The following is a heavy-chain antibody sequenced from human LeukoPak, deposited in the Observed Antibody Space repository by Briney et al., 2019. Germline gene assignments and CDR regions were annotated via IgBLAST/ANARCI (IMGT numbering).Heavy chain of an antibody. CDR1: GGSISSYY. V-gene: IGHV4-59*01. D-gene: IGHD3-22*01. CDR3: ARVYYDSSGYYLDAFDI. J-gene: IGHJ3*02. CDR2: IYYSGST. Sequence: PSETLSLTCTVPGGSISSYYWSWIRQPPGKGLEWIGYIYYSGSTNYNPSLKSRVTISVDTSKNQLSLKLSSVTAADTAVYYCARVYYDSSGYYLDAFDIWGQGTMVTVSS.